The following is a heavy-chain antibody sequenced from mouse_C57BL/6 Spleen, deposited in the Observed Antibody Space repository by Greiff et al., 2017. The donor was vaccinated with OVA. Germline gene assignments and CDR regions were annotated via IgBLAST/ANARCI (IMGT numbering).Heavy chain of an antibody. Sequence: QVQLKQPGAELVRPGSSVKLSCKASGYTFTSYWMHWVKQRPIQGLEWIGNIDPSDSETHYNQKFKDKATLTVDKSSSTAYMQLSSLTSEDAAVYYCARGDYSDYVRFAYWGQGTLVTVSA. CDR1: GYTFTSYW. J-gene: IGHJ3*01. V-gene: IGHV1-52*01. CDR3: ARGDYSDYVRFAY. CDR2: IDPSDSET. D-gene: IGHD2-13*01.